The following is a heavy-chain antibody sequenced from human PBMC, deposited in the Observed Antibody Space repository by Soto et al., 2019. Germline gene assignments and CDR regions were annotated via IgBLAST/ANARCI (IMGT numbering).Heavy chain of an antibody. V-gene: IGHV3-30*18. D-gene: IGHD3-10*01. Sequence: PGGSLRLSCAASGFTFSSYGMHWVRQAPGKGLEWVAVISYDGSNKYYADSVKGRFTISRDNSKNTLYLQMNSLRAEDTAVYYCAKDRTEVLLWLGDQTPFDYWGQGTLVTVSS. CDR2: ISYDGSNK. CDR1: GFTFSSYG. CDR3: AKDRTEVLLWLGDQTPFDY. J-gene: IGHJ4*02.